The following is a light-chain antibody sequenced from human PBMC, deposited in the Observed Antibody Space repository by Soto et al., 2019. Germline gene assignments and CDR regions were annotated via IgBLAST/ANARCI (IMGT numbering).Light chain of an antibody. V-gene: IGKV4-1*01. CDR3: QQYYSIPLT. J-gene: IGKJ4*01. CDR1: QSVLYSSANKNY. Sequence: DIVMTQSPDSLAVTLGERATINCKSSQSVLYSSANKNYLTWYQQKPGQPPKLLIYWASTRESGVPDRFSGSGSGTDFTLTISSLQAEDVAIYYCQQYYSIPLTFRGGTKVEIK. CDR2: WAS.